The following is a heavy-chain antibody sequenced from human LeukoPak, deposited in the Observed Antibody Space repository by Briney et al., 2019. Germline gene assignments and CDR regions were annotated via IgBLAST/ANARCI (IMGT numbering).Heavy chain of an antibody. CDR1: GFTFSSYS. J-gene: IGHJ5*02. V-gene: IGHV3-48*01. Sequence: GGSLRLSCAASGFTFSSYSMNWIRQAPGKGLEWLSYIGTSGSTIYYAGSVKGRFTISRDNARDSLYLQMNSLRAEDTAVYYCARGPPNFDPWGQGTLVTVSS. CDR3: ARGPPNFDP. CDR2: IGTSGSTI.